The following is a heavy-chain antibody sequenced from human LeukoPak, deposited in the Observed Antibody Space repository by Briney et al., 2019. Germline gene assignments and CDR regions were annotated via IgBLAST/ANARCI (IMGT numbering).Heavy chain of an antibody. CDR3: ARDSSGWYHWFDP. CDR2: ISSSSSTI. CDR1: GFTFSSYA. Sequence: GGSLRLSCAASGFTFSSYAMSWVRQAPGKGLEWVSYISSSSSTIYYADSVKGRSTISRDNAKNSLYLQMNSLRVEDTAVYYCARDSSGWYHWFDPWGQGTLVTVSS. J-gene: IGHJ5*02. D-gene: IGHD6-19*01. V-gene: IGHV3-48*01.